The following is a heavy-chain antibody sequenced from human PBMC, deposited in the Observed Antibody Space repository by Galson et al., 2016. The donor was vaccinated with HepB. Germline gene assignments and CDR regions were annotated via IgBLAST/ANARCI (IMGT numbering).Heavy chain of an antibody. CDR1: GGSISSSSYY. V-gene: IGHV4-39*01. CDR2: IYYSGST. J-gene: IGHJ6*02. Sequence: ETLSLTCTVSGGSISSSSYYWGWIRQPPGKGLAWIGSIYYSGSTYYNPSLKSRVTISVDTSKKQFSLKLRRVIAADTAVYYWASDSSNKQWRYYYYGMDVWGQGTTVTVSS. CDR3: ASDSSNKQWRYYYYGMDV. D-gene: IGHD6-13*01.